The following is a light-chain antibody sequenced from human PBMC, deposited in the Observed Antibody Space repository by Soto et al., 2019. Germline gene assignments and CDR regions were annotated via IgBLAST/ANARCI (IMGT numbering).Light chain of an antibody. J-gene: IGKJ2*01. CDR1: QSVTNKR. V-gene: IGKV3-20*01. Sequence: EIVLTQSQDTLSLSPGERATLSCSASQSVTNKRLAWYQQKPGQAPRLLIYGASSRAGGIPDKFSGSGSGTDFTLTINRLEPEDFAVYYCQQYGGSPYTFAQGTKLEI. CDR2: GAS. CDR3: QQYGGSPYT.